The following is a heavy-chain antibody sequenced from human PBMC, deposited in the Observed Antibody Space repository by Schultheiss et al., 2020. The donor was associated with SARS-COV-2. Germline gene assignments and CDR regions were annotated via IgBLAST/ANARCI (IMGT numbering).Heavy chain of an antibody. CDR1: GFIFSRYW. CDR3: AKGSSSWFH. V-gene: IGHV3-7*01. CDR2: IKQDESEK. D-gene: IGHD6-13*01. Sequence: GGSLRLSCGASGFIFSRYWMSWVRQAPGKGLEWVANIKQDESEKYYVDSVKGRFTISRDNAEKSLYLQMNSLRAEDTAVYYCAKGSSSWFHWGQGTLVTVSS. J-gene: IGHJ4*02.